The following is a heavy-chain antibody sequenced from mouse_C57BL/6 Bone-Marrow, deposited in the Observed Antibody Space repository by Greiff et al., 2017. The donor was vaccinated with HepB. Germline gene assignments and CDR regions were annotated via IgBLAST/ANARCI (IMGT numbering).Heavy chain of an antibody. D-gene: IGHD2-3*01. CDR1: GYTFTSYW. CDR3: ARRDGYYVMDY. J-gene: IGHJ4*01. Sequence: VQLQQSGAELVKPGASVKLSCKASGYTFTSYWMHWVKQRPGQGLEWIGMIHPNSGSTNYNEKFKSKATLTVDKSSSTAYMQLSSLTSEDSAVYYCARRDGYYVMDYWGQGTSVTVSS. CDR2: IHPNSGST. V-gene: IGHV1-64*01.